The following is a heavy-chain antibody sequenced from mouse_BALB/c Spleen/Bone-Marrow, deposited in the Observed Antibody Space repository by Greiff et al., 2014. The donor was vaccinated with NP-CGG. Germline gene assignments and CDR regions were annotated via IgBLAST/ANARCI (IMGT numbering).Heavy chain of an antibody. J-gene: IGHJ2*01. CDR3: XRSYGSSPFDY. Sequence: DVKLQESGAELVKPGASVKLSCTASGFNIKDTYMHWVKQRPEQGLEWIGRIDPANGNTKYDPKFQGKATITADTXSNTAYLQLXXXXXXXXXVXXCXRSYGSSPFDYWGQGTTLTVSX. CDR1: GFNIKDTY. D-gene: IGHD1-1*01. CDR2: IDPANGNT. V-gene: IGHV14-3*02.